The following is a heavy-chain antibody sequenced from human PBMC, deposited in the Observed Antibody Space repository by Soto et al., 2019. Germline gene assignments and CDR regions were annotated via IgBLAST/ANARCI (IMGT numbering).Heavy chain of an antibody. J-gene: IGHJ6*02. CDR1: GDSIMSSGFY. CDR2: IHYTGST. Sequence: SETLSLTCSVSGDSIMSSGFYWSWIRQHPGKALEWIGYIHYTGSTSYNPSLKSRLAISLDASKSQFSLSLSSVTSADTAVYYCARDHRSLGDYYGIDVWGQGTTVTVSS. V-gene: IGHV4-31*03. D-gene: IGHD3-10*01. CDR3: ARDHRSLGDYYGIDV.